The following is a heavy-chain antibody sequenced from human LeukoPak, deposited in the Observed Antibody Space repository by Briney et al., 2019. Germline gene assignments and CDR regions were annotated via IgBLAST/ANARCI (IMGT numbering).Heavy chain of an antibody. CDR2: IVVGSGNT. Sequence: SVKVSCKASGFTFTSSAVQWVRQARGQRLEWIGWIVVGSGNTNYAQKFQEGVTITRDMSTSTAYMELSSLRSEDTAVYYCAAFEEGAVAGVDYWGQGTLVTVSS. J-gene: IGHJ4*02. CDR3: AAFEEGAVAGVDY. D-gene: IGHD6-19*01. CDR1: GFTFTSSA. V-gene: IGHV1-58*01.